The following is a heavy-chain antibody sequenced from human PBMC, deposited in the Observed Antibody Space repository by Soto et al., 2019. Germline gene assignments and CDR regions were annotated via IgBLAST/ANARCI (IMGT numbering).Heavy chain of an antibody. CDR1: GYSFTNDW. Sequence: WESLKISCQGSGYSFTNDWIGWVRQMPGKGLEWMGMIHAGDSDARYSSSFQGHITISADKSIGTAYLQWRSLTAADTGIYYCARQPFDSRSLVPHAFDIWGQGTMVTVSS. V-gene: IGHV5-51*01. CDR3: ARQPFDSRSLVPHAFDI. J-gene: IGHJ3*02. D-gene: IGHD6-13*01. CDR2: IHAGDSDA.